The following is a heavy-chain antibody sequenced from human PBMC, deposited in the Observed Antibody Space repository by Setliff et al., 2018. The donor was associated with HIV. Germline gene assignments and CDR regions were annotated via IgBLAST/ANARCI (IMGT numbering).Heavy chain of an antibody. V-gene: IGHV4-59*12. D-gene: IGHD3-22*01. CDR3: ARETPPYYYDSGGYSHF. Sequence: SETLSLTCTVSGGSISEYYWSWIRQPPGKGLEWIGYIDYSGSTNYNASLKSRLTMSIDTSKNQSSLKLSSVTAADTAVYYCARETPPYYYDSGGYSHFWGPGTLVTVSS. CDR2: IDYSGST. J-gene: IGHJ4*02. CDR1: GGSISEYY.